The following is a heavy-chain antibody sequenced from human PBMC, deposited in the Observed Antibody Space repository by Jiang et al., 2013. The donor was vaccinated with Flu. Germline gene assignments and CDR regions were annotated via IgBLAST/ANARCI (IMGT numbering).Heavy chain of an antibody. Sequence: LSCAASGFTFSSYGMHWVRQAPGKGPEWVAIISHDGSDKDYADSVKGRFTISRDNSKNTLYLQMNSLRAEDTAVYYCARDSYGLDYWGQGTLVTVSS. V-gene: IGHV3-33*05. CDR2: ISHDGSDK. CDR3: ARDSYGLDY. CDR1: GFTFSSYG. D-gene: IGHD3-10*01. J-gene: IGHJ4*02.